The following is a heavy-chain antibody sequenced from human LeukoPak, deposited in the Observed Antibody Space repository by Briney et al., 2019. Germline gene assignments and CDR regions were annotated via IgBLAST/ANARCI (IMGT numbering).Heavy chain of an antibody. V-gene: IGHV1-46*01. Sequence: ASVKVSCKASGYIFTNYYMHWVRQAPGQGLEWMGTINPSGGSTTYAQKFQGRVTMTRNTSISTAYMELSSLRSEDTAVYYCARAGLLWFGESYGMDVWGQGTTVTVSS. CDR1: GYIFTNYY. CDR2: INPSGGST. CDR3: ARAGLLWFGESYGMDV. D-gene: IGHD3-10*01. J-gene: IGHJ6*02.